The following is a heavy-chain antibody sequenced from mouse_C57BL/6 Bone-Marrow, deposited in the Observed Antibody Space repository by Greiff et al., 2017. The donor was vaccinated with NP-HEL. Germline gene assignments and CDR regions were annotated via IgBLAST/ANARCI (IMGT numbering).Heavy chain of an antibody. Sequence: QVQLQQPGAELVKPGASVKLSCKASGYTFTSYWMHWVKQRPGQGLEWIGMIHPKSGSTNYNEKFKSKATLTVDKSSSTAYMQLSSLTSEDSAVYYCARRFYGSSPYWYFDVWGTGTTVTVSS. J-gene: IGHJ1*03. CDR3: ARRFYGSSPYWYFDV. CDR2: IHPKSGST. CDR1: GYTFTSYW. D-gene: IGHD1-1*01. V-gene: IGHV1-64*01.